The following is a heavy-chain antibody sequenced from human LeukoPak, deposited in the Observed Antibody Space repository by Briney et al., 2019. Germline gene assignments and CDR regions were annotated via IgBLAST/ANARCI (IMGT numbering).Heavy chain of an antibody. J-gene: IGHJ6*02. Sequence: SETLSLTCTVSGGSISSSSYYWGWLRQPPGKGLEWIGSIYYSGSTYYNPSLKSRVTISVDTSKNQFSLKLSSVTAADTAVYYCRLGDILTGSFWYYGMDVWGQGTTVTVSS. V-gene: IGHV4-39*01. CDR1: GGSISSSSYY. CDR2: IYYSGST. CDR3: RLGDILTGSFWYYGMDV. D-gene: IGHD3-9*01.